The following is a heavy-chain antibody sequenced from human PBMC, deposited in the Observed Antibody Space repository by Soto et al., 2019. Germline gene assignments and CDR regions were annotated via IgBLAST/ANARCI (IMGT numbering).Heavy chain of an antibody. V-gene: IGHV3-30-3*01. CDR1: GFTFSSYA. Sequence: QVQLVESGGGVVQPGRSLRLSCAASGFTFSSYAMHWVRQAPGKGLEWVAVISYDGSNKYYADSVKGRFTISRDNSKNPLYLQMNSLRAEDTAVYYCARDHPSWGYWGQGTLVTVSS. CDR3: ARDHPSWGY. D-gene: IGHD1-26*01. J-gene: IGHJ4*02. CDR2: ISYDGSNK.